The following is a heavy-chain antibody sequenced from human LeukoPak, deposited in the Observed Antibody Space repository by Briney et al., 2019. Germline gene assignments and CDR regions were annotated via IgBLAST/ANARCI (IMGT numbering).Heavy chain of an antibody. J-gene: IGHJ4*02. Sequence: SVKVSCKASGGTFSSYTISWVRQAPGQGLEWMGRIIPILGIANYAQKFQGRVTITADKSTSTAYMELSSLRSEDTAVYYCTSDFGRVMVRGEYYFDYWGQGTLVTVSS. CDR2: IIPILGIA. CDR3: TSDFGRVMVRGEYYFDY. CDR1: GGTFSSYT. D-gene: IGHD3-10*01. V-gene: IGHV1-69*02.